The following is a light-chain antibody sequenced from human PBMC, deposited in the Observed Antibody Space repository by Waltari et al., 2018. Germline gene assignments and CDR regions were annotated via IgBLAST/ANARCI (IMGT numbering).Light chain of an antibody. Sequence: EIVLTQSPATLSLSPGERATLSCRSSQSVSSYLAWYHQKPGQAPRLLIYDASNRATGIPARFSGRGSGTDFTLTISSLEPEDFAVYYCQQRSNWRFTFGPGTKVDIK. CDR1: QSVSSY. CDR2: DAS. CDR3: QQRSNWRFT. J-gene: IGKJ3*01. V-gene: IGKV3-11*01.